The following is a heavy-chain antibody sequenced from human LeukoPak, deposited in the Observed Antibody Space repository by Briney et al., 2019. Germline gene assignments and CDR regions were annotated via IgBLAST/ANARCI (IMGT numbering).Heavy chain of an antibody. CDR2: IRSKAYGGTT. V-gene: IGHV3-49*04. Sequence: PGGSLRLSCSGSGFTFGDHAMSWVRQAPGKGLEWVGFIRSKAYGGTTEYAASVRGRFSISRDDSKNIAYLQMSSLETEDTAVYFCAREPIYLWLYYGMDVWGQGTTVTVSS. J-gene: IGHJ6*02. D-gene: IGHD5-18*01. CDR3: AREPIYLWLYYGMDV. CDR1: GFTFGDHA.